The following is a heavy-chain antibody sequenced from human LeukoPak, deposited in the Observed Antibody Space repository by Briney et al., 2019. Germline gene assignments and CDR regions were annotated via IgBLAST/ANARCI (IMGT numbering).Heavy chain of an antibody. CDR1: GGSIGSYF. D-gene: IGHD2-2*01. CDR2: IYYSGST. J-gene: IGHJ4*02. V-gene: IGHV4-59*01. Sequence: SETLSLTCTVSGGSIGSYFWSWIRQPPGKGLEWIGYIYYSGSTNYNPSLKSRVTISIGTPKNQFSLKLSSVTAADTSVYYCARGVVVVPAGDRYYFDYWGKGALVTVSS. CDR3: ARGVVVVPAGDRYYFDY.